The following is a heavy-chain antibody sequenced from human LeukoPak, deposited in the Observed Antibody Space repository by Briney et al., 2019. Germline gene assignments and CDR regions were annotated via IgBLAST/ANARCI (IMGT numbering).Heavy chain of an antibody. CDR2: TYYRSKWYN. Sequence: SQTLSLTCAISGDSVSRNSVAWNWIRQSPSRGLEWLGRTYYRSKWYNDYAVSVRSRISINPDTSKNQFSLQLNSVTPEGTAVYYCARGQYSAHDYWGQGTLVTVSS. J-gene: IGHJ4*02. CDR1: GDSVSRNSVA. V-gene: IGHV6-1*01. CDR3: ARGQYSAHDY. D-gene: IGHD4-11*01.